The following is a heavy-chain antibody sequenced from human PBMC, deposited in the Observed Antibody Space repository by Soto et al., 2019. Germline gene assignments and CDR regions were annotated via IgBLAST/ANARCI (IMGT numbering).Heavy chain of an antibody. CDR3: ARGRITIFGVVNRYGMDV. V-gene: IGHV1-2*04. D-gene: IGHD3-3*01. CDR2: INPNSGGT. CDR1: GYTFTGYY. Sequence: ASVKVSCKASGYTFTGYYMHWVRQAPGQGLEWMGWINPNSGGTNYAQKFKGWVTMTRDTSISTAYMELSRLRSDDTAVFYCARGRITIFGVVNRYGMDVWGQGTTVTVSS. J-gene: IGHJ6*02.